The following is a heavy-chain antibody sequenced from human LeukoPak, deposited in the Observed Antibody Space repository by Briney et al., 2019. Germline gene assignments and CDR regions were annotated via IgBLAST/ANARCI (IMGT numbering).Heavy chain of an antibody. D-gene: IGHD4-17*01. CDR1: GFTVSSNY. CDR2: IYSGGST. V-gene: IGHV3-53*01. Sequence: GGSLRLSCAASGFTVSSNYMSWVRQAPGKGLEWVSVIYSGGSTYYADSVKGRFTISRDNSKNTLYLQMNSLRAEDTAVYYCARDNDGDRYYYYGMDVWGQGTTVTVSS. J-gene: IGHJ6*02. CDR3: ARDNDGDRYYYYGMDV.